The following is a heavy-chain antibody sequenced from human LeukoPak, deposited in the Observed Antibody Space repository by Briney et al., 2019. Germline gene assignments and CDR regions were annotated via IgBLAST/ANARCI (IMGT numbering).Heavy chain of an antibody. D-gene: IGHD6-13*01. CDR1: GDSISSYY. Sequence: PSETLSLTCTVSGDSISSYYWSWIRQPPGKGLEWIGYIYYSGSTNYNPSLKSRVTISLDTSKNQVSLNLSSVTAADTAVYYCARVGHLPAAGTYDYWGQGTLVTVSS. V-gene: IGHV4-59*01. J-gene: IGHJ4*02. CDR3: ARVGHLPAAGTYDY. CDR2: IYYSGST.